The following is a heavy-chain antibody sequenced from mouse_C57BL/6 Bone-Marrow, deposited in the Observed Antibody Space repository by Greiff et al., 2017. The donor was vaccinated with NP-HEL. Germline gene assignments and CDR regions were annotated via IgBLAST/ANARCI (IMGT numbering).Heavy chain of an antibody. CDR1: GYTFTDYN. V-gene: IGHV1-22*01. CDR2: INPNNGGT. CDR3: ARVSAGTVYYYAMDD. D-gene: IGHD4-1*01. J-gene: IGHJ4*01. Sequence: VQLKQSGPELVKPGASVKMSCKASGYTFTDYNMHWVKQSHGKSLEWIGYINPNNGGTSYNQKFKGKATLTVNKSSSTAYMELRSLTSEDSAVYYCARVSAGTVYYYAMDDWGQGTSVTVAS.